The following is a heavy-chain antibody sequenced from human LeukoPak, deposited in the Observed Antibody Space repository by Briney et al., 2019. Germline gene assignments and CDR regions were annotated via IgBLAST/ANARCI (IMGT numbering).Heavy chain of an antibody. Sequence: ASVKVSCKASGYTFTSYGISWLRQAPGQGLEWMGWISAYNGNTNYAQKLQGRVTMTTDTSTSTAYMELSSLRSEDTAVYYCARADYDSSGYYPLFDYWGQGTLVTVSS. CDR3: ARADYDSSGYYPLFDY. D-gene: IGHD3-22*01. CDR1: GYTFTSYG. V-gene: IGHV1-18*01. CDR2: ISAYNGNT. J-gene: IGHJ4*02.